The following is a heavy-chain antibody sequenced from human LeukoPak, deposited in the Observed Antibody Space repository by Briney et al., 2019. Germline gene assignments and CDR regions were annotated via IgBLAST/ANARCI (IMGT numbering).Heavy chain of an antibody. J-gene: IGHJ4*02. CDR3: ARGRAHYYDSSGFDY. CDR1: GYTFTSYG. Sequence: GASVKVSCKASGYTFTSYGISWVRQAPGQGLEWMGWISAYNGNTNYAQKLQGRVTMTTDTSTSTAYMELRSLRSDDTAVYYCARGRAHYYDSSGFDYWGQGTLVTVSS. D-gene: IGHD3-22*01. CDR2: ISAYNGNT. V-gene: IGHV1-18*01.